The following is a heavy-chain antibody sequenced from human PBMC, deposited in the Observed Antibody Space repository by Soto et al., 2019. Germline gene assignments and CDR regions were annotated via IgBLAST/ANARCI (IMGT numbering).Heavy chain of an antibody. CDR3: ARGYGGPIRWFDP. J-gene: IGHJ5*02. V-gene: IGHV1-3*01. D-gene: IGHD3-16*01. CDR1: GYTFTSYA. CDR2: INAGNGNT. Sequence: QVQLVQSGAEVKKPGASVKVSCKASGYTFTSYAMHWVRQAPGQRLEWMGWINAGNGNTKYSQKFQGRVTITRDTSASPAYMELSSLRSEYTAVYYCARGYGGPIRWFDPWSQGTLVTVSS.